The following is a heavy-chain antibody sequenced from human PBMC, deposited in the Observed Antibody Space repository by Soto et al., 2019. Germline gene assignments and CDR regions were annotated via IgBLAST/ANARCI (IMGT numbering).Heavy chain of an antibody. CDR1: GGSISSSSYY. CDR3: ARRGYCSSTSCRGVDY. V-gene: IGHV4-39*01. Sequence: QLQLQESGPGLVKPSETLSLTCTVSGGSISSSSYYWGWIRQPPGKGLEWIGSIYYSGSTYYNPSLKSRVTISVDTSKNQFPLKLSSVTAADTAVYYCARRGYCSSTSCRGVDYWGQGTLVTVSS. J-gene: IGHJ4*02. D-gene: IGHD2-2*01. CDR2: IYYSGST.